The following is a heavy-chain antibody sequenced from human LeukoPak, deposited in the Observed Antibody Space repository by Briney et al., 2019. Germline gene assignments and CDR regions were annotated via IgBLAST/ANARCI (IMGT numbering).Heavy chain of an antibody. CDR2: ISYDGSNK. V-gene: IGHV3-30*04. CDR1: GFTFSSYA. J-gene: IGHJ4*02. CDR3: ARVDY. Sequence: AGRSLRHSCAASGFTFSSYAMHWVRQAPGKGLEWVAVISYDGSNKYYADSVKGRFTISRDNSKNTLYLQMNSLRAEDTAVYYCARVDYWGQGTLVTVSS.